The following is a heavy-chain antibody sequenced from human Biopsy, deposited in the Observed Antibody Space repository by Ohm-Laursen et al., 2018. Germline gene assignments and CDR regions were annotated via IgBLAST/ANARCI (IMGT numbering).Heavy chain of an antibody. Sequence: SLRLSCTASGFGMYAMHWVRQPPGKGLEWLAVIAYDGSNKYYAESVKGRFTISRDRSRDAVHLQMNSLRYEDTALYYCAKDGGQWLGGAFDIWGHGTMVSVSS. CDR3: AKDGGQWLGGAFDI. V-gene: IGHV3-30*18. J-gene: IGHJ3*02. D-gene: IGHD6-19*01. CDR1: GFGMYA. CDR2: IAYDGSNK.